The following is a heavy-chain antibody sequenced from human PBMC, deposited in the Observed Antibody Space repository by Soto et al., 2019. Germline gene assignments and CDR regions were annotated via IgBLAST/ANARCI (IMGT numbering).Heavy chain of an antibody. J-gene: IGHJ5*02. CDR2: IYDSVKT. D-gene: IGHD1-26*01. CDR1: GGSISSHY. Sequence: PSETLSLTCTVSGGSISSHYWTWIWIRQLPGRGLEWVGYIYDSVKTKYNPSLKSRVTISVDTSKNQFSLQLSSVTAADTAVYYCARDMHAGFTHYFDPWGQGTLVTVS. CDR3: ARDMHAGFTHYFDP. V-gene: IGHV4-59*11.